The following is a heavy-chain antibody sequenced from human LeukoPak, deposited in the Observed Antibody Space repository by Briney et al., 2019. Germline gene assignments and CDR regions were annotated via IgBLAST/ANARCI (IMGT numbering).Heavy chain of an antibody. Sequence: TLSLTCTVSGVSISSGGYYWSWIRRPAGKGLEWFGRIYTSGSTNYNPSLKSRVTMSVDTSKNQFSLKLSSVTAADTAVYYCARDPVWYFDLWGRGTLVTVSS. V-gene: IGHV4-61*02. J-gene: IGHJ2*01. CDR1: GVSISSGGYY. CDR2: IYTSGST. CDR3: ARDPVWYFDL.